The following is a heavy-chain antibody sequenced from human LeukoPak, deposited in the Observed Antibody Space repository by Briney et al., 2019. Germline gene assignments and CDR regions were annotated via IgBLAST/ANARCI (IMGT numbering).Heavy chain of an antibody. CDR1: GFTFSSYA. V-gene: IGHV3-23*01. Sequence: GGSLRLSCAASGFTFSSYAMSWVRQAPGKGLEWVSAISGSGGSTYYADSVKGRFTISRDNSKNTLYLQMHSLSPEDTAVYYCAKFIFYSGSEGYGDRWGQGTLVTVSS. J-gene: IGHJ5*02. CDR3: AKFIFYSGSEGYGDR. D-gene: IGHD3-22*01. CDR2: ISGSGGST.